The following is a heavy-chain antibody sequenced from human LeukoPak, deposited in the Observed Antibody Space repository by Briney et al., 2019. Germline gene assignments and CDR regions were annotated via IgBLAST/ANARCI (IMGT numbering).Heavy chain of an antibody. D-gene: IGHD2-2*01. CDR1: GFSFSNYA. J-gene: IGHJ4*02. Sequence: GGSLRLSCAASGFSFSNYAMSWVRQGPGKGLGWVSAIGGSIGSTFYTDSVKGRFTISRDNSKNTLSLQMNSLRVEDTAVYYCVKDFVVVPGLVNYFDYWGQGTLVTVSS. V-gene: IGHV3-23*01. CDR3: VKDFVVVPGLVNYFDY. CDR2: IGGSIGST.